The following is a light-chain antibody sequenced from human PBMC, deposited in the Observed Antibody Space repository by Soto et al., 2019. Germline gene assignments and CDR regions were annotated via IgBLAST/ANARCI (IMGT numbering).Light chain of an antibody. V-gene: IGLV2-14*03. CDR1: NSDVGSYNY. CDR3: SSYTSSRTYV. Sequence: QSALTQPASVSGSPGQSITISCTGTNSDVGSYNYVSWHQQHPGKAPKLMIYNVYDRPSGISNRFSGSKSGNTASLPISGLQGEDEADYYCSSYTSSRTYVFGNGTKLTVL. CDR2: NVY. J-gene: IGLJ1*01.